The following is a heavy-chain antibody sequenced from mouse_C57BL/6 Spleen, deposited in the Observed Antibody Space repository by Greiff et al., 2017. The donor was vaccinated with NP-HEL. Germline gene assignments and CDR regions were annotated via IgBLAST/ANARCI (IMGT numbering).Heavy chain of an antibody. D-gene: IGHD1-1*01. CDR3: ARGAGMSPYWYFDD. V-gene: IGHV5-17*01. CDR2: ISSGSSTI. Sequence: EVKLVESGGGLVKPGGSLKLSCAASGFTFSDYGMHWVRQAPEKGLEWVAYISSGSSTIYYADTVKGRVTISRDNAKNTLFLQMTSLRSEDTAMYYCARGAGMSPYWYFDDWGTGTTVTVSS. J-gene: IGHJ1*03. CDR1: GFTFSDYG.